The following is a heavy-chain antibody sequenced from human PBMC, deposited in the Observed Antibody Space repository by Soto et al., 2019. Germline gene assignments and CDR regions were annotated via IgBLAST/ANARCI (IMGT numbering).Heavy chain of an antibody. V-gene: IGHV3-30*18. CDR3: AKDFFKSFGVVIPPLDY. Sequence: PGGSLRLSCAASGFTFSSYGMHWVRQAPGKGLEWVAVISYDGSNKYYADSVKGRFTISRDNSKNTLYLQMNSLRVEDTAVYFCAKDFFKSFGVVIPPLDYWGQGTLVTVSS. D-gene: IGHD3-3*01. CDR1: GFTFSSYG. CDR2: ISYDGSNK. J-gene: IGHJ4*02.